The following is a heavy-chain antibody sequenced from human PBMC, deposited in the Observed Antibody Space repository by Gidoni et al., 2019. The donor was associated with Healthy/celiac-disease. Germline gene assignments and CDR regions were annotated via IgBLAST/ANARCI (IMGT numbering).Heavy chain of an antibody. Sequence: QVQLVQSGAEVKKPGASVKVSCKASGYTFTSYAMHWVRQAPGQRLEWMGWINAGNGNTKYSQKFQGRVTITRDTSASTAYMELSSLRSDDTAVYYCARDRITIFGVVTPYYFDYWGQGTLVTVSS. CDR3: ARDRITIFGVVTPYYFDY. J-gene: IGHJ4*02. CDR1: GYTFTSYA. V-gene: IGHV1-3*01. CDR2: INAGNGNT. D-gene: IGHD3-3*01.